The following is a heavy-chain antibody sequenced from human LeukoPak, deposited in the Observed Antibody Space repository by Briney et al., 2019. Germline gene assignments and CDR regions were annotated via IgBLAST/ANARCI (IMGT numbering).Heavy chain of an antibody. V-gene: IGHV1-18*01. CDR1: GYTFTSYG. CDR2: ISAYNGNT. J-gene: IGHJ6*02. Sequence: ASVKVSCKASGYTFTSYGISWVRQAPGQGLEWMGWISAYNGNTNYAQKLQGRVTMTTDTSTTTAYMELRSLRSDDTAVYYCARDMKQQLAYYYYYGMDVWGQGTTVTVSS. D-gene: IGHD6-13*01. CDR3: ARDMKQQLAYYYYYGMDV.